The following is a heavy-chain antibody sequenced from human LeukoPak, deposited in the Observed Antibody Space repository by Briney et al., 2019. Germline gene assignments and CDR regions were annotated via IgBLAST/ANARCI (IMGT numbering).Heavy chain of an antibody. D-gene: IGHD5-12*01. V-gene: IGHV4-61*01. CDR2: ISYSGST. CDR3: ARGGSGYALNWFDP. Sequence: SETLSLTCTVSGGSISSSSYYWSWIRQPPGKELEWIGHISYSGSTNYNPSLKSRVTISVDTSKNQFSLKLSSVTAADTAVYYCARGGSGYALNWFDPWGQGTLVTVSS. CDR1: GGSISSSSYY. J-gene: IGHJ5*02.